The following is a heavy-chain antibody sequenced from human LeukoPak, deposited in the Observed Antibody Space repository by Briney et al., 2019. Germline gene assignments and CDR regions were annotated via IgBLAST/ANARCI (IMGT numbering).Heavy chain of an antibody. V-gene: IGHV4-39*01. D-gene: IGHD1-26*01. CDR2: IYYSGST. Sequence: SETLSLTCTVSGGSISSSSYYWGWIRPPPGKGLEWIGSIYYSGSTYYNPSLQSRVTISVDTSKNQFSLQLSSVTAADTAVYYCASSEGELLNHLGQGNLVTVFS. J-gene: IGHJ4*01. CDR3: ASSEGELLNH. CDR1: GGSISSSSYY.